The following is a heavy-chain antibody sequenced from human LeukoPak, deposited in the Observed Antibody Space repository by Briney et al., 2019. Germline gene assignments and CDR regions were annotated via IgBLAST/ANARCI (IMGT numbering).Heavy chain of an antibody. V-gene: IGHV3-11*05. CDR3: ARAYCSGSSCYAGGFDY. CDR2: ISAGRSYT. D-gene: IGHD2-2*01. CDR1: GFTFSDYY. Sequence: GGSPRLSCAASGFTFSDYYMNWIRQAPGKALEWVSYISAGRSYTSYADSVKGRFTVSRDNAKNSLFLQMNSLRAEDTAVYYCARAYCSGSSCYAGGFDYWGQGTLVTVSS. J-gene: IGHJ4*02.